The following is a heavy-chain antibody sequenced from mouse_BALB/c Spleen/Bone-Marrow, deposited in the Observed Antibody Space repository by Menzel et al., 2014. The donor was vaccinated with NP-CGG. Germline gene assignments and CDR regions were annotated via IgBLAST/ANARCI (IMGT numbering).Heavy chain of an antibody. CDR2: INPYNDGT. J-gene: IGHJ4*01. CDR1: GYTFTSYV. Sequence: EVKLVESGPELVKPGASVKMSCKASGYTFTSYVMHWVKQKPGQGLEWIGYINPYNDGTKYNEKFKGKATLTSDKSSSTAYMELSSLPSEDSGVYYCASHNWDYATDYWGQGTSVTVSS. D-gene: IGHD4-1*02. CDR3: ASHNWDYATDY. V-gene: IGHV1-14*01.